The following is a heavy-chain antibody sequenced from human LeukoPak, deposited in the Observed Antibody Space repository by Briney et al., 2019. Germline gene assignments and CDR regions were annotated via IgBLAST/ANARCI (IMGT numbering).Heavy chain of an antibody. CDR1: GYSFTSYW. CDR2: IYPRDSDT. V-gene: IGHV5-51*01. CDR3: ARRWDNAFDI. J-gene: IGHJ3*02. Sequence: GESLKISWKGSGYSFTSYWVAWVRQMPGKGLEWMGIIYPRDSDTRYSPSFQGQVTISADKSINTAYLQWSGLKASDTAVYHCARRWDNAFDIWGQGTKVTVSS. D-gene: IGHD1-26*01.